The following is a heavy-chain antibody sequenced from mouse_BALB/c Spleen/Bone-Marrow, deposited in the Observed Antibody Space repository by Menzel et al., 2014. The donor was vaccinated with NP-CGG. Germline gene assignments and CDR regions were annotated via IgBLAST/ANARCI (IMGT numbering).Heavy chain of an antibody. J-gene: IGHJ2*01. V-gene: IGHV1S130*01. Sequence: VQGVESGSVLVRPGASVKLSCKASGYTFTSSWMHWTKQRPGQGLEWIGEIHPNSGNTNYNEKFKGKATLTVDTSSSTAYVDLSSLTSEDSAVYYCARGGFDYWGQGTTLTVSS. CDR1: GYTFTSSW. CDR3: ARGGFDY. CDR2: IHPNSGNT.